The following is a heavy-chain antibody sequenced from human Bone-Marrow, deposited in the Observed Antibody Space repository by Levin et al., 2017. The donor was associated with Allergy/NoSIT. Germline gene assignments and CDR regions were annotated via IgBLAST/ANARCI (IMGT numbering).Heavy chain of an antibody. V-gene: IGHV3-23*01. J-gene: IGHJ6*02. CDR1: GFTFTSYA. Sequence: PGGSLRLSCEASGFTFTSYAMTWVRQDPGKGLEWVSAISGSGAGTYYADSVTGRFTISRDNSKNTLYLQMSSLRVDDTAVYYCAKTDTPLGGYFYYDMDVWGQGTTVTVSS. CDR3: AKTDTPLGGYFYYDMDV. D-gene: IGHD2-15*01. CDR2: ISGSGAGT.